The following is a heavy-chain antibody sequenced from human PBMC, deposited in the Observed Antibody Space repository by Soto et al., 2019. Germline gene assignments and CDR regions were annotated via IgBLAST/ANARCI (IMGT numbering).Heavy chain of an antibody. CDR2: INAGNGNT. CDR3: ARSLIYYGDSTFDY. V-gene: IGHV1-3*01. CDR1: GYTFTSYA. Sequence: ASVKVSCKASGYTFTSYAMHWVRQAPGQRLEWMGWINAGNGNTKYSQKFQGRVTITRDTSASTAYMELSSLRSEDTAVYYCARSLIYYGDSTFDYWGQGTLVTVSS. J-gene: IGHJ4*02. D-gene: IGHD4-17*01.